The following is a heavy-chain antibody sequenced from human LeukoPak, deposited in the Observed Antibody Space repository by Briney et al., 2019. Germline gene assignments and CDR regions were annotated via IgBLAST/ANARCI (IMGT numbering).Heavy chain of an antibody. CDR2: IYYSGST. D-gene: IGHD3-16*01. CDR1: GGSISSGGYY. J-gene: IGHJ4*02. V-gene: IGHV4-31*03. Sequence: SETLSLTCTVSGGSISSGGYYWSWIRQHPGKGLEWIGYIYYSGSTYYNPSLKSRVTISVDTSKNQFSLKLNSVTAADTAAYYCARDRLGNTVDYWGQGALVTVSS. CDR3: ARDRLGNTVDY.